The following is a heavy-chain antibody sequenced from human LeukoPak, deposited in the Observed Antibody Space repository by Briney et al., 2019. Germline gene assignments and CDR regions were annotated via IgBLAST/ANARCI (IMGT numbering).Heavy chain of an antibody. CDR2: IYYSGST. V-gene: IGHV4-39*07. CDR3: ARALSNDYGGNPIYMDV. J-gene: IGHJ6*03. D-gene: IGHD4-23*01. CDR1: GGSISSSSYY. Sequence: SETLSLTCTVSGGSISSSSYYWGWIRQPPGKGLEWIGSIYYSGSTYYNPSLKSRVTISVDTSKNQFSLKLSSVTAADTAVYYCARALSNDYGGNPIYMDVWGKGTTVTVSS.